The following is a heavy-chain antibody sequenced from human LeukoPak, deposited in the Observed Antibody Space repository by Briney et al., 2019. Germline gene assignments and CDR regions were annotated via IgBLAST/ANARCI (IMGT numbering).Heavy chain of an antibody. CDR3: ARVPQWLVPGGHFDY. CDR1: GGSISSSSYY. D-gene: IGHD6-19*01. J-gene: IGHJ4*02. V-gene: IGHV4-39*07. CDR2: IYYSGST. Sequence: SETLSLTCTVSGGSISSSSYYWGWIRQPPGKGMEWIGSIYYSGSTYYNPSLKSRVTISVDTSKNQFSLKLSSVTAADTAVYYCARVPQWLVPGGHFDYWGQGTLVTVSS.